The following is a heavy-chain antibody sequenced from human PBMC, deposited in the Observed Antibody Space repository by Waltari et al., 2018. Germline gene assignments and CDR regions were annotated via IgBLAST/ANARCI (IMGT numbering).Heavy chain of an antibody. CDR2: IYHSGST. J-gene: IGHJ4*02. CDR1: GYSISSGSY. Sequence: QVQLQESGPGLVKPSETLSLTCAVSGYSISSGSYWGWIRQPPGKGLEWIGSIYHSGSTYYNPSLKSRVTISVDTSKNQFSLKLSSVTAADTAVYYCASTSVTTVTTRDYWGQGTLVTVSS. CDR3: ASTSVTTVTTRDY. D-gene: IGHD4-17*01. V-gene: IGHV4-38-2*01.